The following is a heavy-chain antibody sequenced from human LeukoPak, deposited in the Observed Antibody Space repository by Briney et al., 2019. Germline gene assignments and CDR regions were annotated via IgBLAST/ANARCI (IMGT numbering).Heavy chain of an antibody. J-gene: IGHJ4*02. CDR2: IYASGTT. D-gene: IGHD3-22*01. V-gene: IGHV4-4*07. CDR3: ARLSNYYDSSGYYYTFDH. CDR1: GGSISPYY. Sequence: SETLSLTCTVSGGSISPYYWSWIRRPAGKGLEWIGRIYASGTTNYNPSLQSRVAISVDQSKNHFSLKLSSVTAADTAVYYCARLSNYYDSSGYYYTFDHWGQGTLVTVSS.